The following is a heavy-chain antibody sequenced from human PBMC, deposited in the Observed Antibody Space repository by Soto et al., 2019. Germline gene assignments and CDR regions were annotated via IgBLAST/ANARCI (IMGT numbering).Heavy chain of an antibody. Sequence: PGGSLRLSCAASGFTFSSYSMNWVRQAPGKGLEWVSSISSSSSYIYYADSVKGRFTISRDNAKNSLYLQMNSLRAEDTAVYYCARDRYNWNDFDYWGQGTQVTVSS. CDR3: ARDRYNWNDFDY. CDR2: ISSSSSYI. V-gene: IGHV3-21*01. D-gene: IGHD1-1*01. J-gene: IGHJ4*02. CDR1: GFTFSSYS.